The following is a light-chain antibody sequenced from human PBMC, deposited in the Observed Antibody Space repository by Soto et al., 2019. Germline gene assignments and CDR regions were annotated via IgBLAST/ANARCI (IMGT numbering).Light chain of an antibody. V-gene: IGKV1-39*01. CDR3: QQTYDTLPST. CDR1: QSISNY. CDR2: AAS. Sequence: DIQMTQSPSSLSASVGDRVTITCRASQSISNYLNWYQQKQGKAPKLLIYAASNLQSGVPSRFSGSGAGTDFSLIISSLQSEDFATYYCQQTYDTLPSTFGPGTKVDMK. J-gene: IGKJ3*01.